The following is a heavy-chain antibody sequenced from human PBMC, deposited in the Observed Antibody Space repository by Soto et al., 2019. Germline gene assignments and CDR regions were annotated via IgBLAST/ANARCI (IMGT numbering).Heavy chain of an antibody. CDR3: ARGIAAAGRDRYFDY. J-gene: IGHJ4*02. V-gene: IGHV1-2*02. CDR2: INANSGGR. D-gene: IGHD6-13*01. Sequence: ASVKVACKASGYTFTCYYMHWVRQAPGQGLEWMGWINANSGGRNYAQKFQGRVTMTRDTSISTAYMELSRLRSDDTAVHYCARGIAAAGRDRYFDYWGQGTLLTVYS. CDR1: GYTFTCYY.